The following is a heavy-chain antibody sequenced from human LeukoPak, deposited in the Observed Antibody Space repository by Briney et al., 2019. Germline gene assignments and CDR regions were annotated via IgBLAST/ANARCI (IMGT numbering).Heavy chain of an antibody. CDR1: GDSVSSNSAA. V-gene: IGHV6-1*01. CDR3: ARDLGGLFQINPWLLDP. J-gene: IGHJ5*02. D-gene: IGHD3-10*01. CDR2: TYYRSKWYN. Sequence: SQTLSLTCAISGDSVSSNSAAWNWIRQSPSRGLEWLGRTYYRSKWYNDYAVSVKSRITINPDTSKNQFSLQLNSVTPEDTAVYYCARDLGGLFQINPWLLDPWGQGTLVTVSS.